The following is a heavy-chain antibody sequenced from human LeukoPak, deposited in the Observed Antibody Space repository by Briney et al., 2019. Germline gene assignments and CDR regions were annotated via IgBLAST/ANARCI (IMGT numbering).Heavy chain of an antibody. D-gene: IGHD6-19*01. V-gene: IGHV5-51*01. CDR1: GYSFSAYC. CDR3: ARHGRPGYSSAWYDF. J-gene: IGHJ5*01. Sequence: KPGEYLKISGKGSGYSFSAYCIGWLRQMPGKGLEWMGIIFPGDSNTRYSPSFQGPVTISADKSISTAYLQWSSLKASDTAMYYCARHGRPGYSSAWYDFWGQGTLVTASS. CDR2: IFPGDSNT.